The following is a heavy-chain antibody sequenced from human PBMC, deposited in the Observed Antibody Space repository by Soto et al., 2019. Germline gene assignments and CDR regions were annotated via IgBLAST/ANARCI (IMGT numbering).Heavy chain of an antibody. CDR1: GFTFSSYG. CDR3: ASSLFYYYSSVYVGHLKLVS. CDR2: ISYDGSNK. V-gene: IGHV3-30*03. D-gene: IGHD3-22*01. Sequence: PGGSLRLSCAASGFTFSSYGMHWVRQAPGKGLEWVAVISYDGSNKYYADSVKGRFTISRDNSKNTLYLQMNSLRAEDTAVYYCASSLFYYYSSVYVGHLKLVSWGQGPLVTV. J-gene: IGHJ4*02.